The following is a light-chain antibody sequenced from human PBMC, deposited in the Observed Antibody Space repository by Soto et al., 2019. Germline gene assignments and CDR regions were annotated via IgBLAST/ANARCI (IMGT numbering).Light chain of an antibody. Sequence: EIVMTQSPATLSVSPGERATLSCRASQSISNNLAWYQHKPGQAPRLLIYGASTRATGIPAKFSVSGSGTEFTVTISSLQSEDFAVYYCQQYNGFPWTFGQGTKVEIK. J-gene: IGKJ1*01. CDR3: QQYNGFPWT. CDR1: QSISNN. CDR2: GAS. V-gene: IGKV3-15*01.